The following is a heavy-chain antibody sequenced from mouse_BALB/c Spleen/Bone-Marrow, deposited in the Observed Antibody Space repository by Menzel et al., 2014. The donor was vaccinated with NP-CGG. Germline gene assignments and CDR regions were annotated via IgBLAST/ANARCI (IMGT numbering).Heavy chain of an antibody. J-gene: IGHJ4*01. Sequence: VQLVESGPELVKPGASVRISCKASGYTFTSYYIHWVKQRPGQGLEWIGWIYPGNVNTKYNEKFKGKATLTADKSSSTAYMQLSSLTSEDSAVYFCAGFYYGSSYAMDYWGQGTSVTVSS. D-gene: IGHD1-1*01. CDR3: AGFYYGSSYAMDY. CDR2: IYPGNVNT. CDR1: GYTFTSYY. V-gene: IGHV1S56*01.